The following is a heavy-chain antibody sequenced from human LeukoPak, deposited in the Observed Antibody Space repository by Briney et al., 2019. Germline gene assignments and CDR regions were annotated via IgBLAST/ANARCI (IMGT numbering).Heavy chain of an antibody. CDR3: ARPGEVDTAMVTFHY. J-gene: IGHJ4*02. V-gene: IGHV1-69*13. D-gene: IGHD5-18*01. CDR2: IIPIFGTA. CDR1: GGTFSSYA. Sequence: ASVKVSCKASGGTFSSYAISWVRQAPGQGLEWMGGIIPIFGTANYAQKFQGRVTITADESTSTAYMELGSLRSEDTAVYYCARPGEVDTAMVTFHYWGQGTLVAVSS.